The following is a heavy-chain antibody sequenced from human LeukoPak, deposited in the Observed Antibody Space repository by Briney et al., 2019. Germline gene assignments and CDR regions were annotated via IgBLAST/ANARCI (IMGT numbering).Heavy chain of an antibody. Sequence: ASVKVSCKASGYTFTGYYMHWVRQAPGQGLEWVGWINPNSGGTNYAQKFQGWVTMTRDTSISTAYMELSRLRSDDTAVYYCARGPWIQLWLPRPGSYFDYWGQGTLVTVSS. CDR1: GYTFTGYY. J-gene: IGHJ4*02. V-gene: IGHV1-2*04. D-gene: IGHD5-18*01. CDR3: ARGPWIQLWLPRPGSYFDY. CDR2: INPNSGGT.